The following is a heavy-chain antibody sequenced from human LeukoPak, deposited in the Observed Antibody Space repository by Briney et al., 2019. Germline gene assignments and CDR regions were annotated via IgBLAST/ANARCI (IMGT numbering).Heavy chain of an antibody. J-gene: IGHJ4*02. CDR1: GDSFTSYW. CDR3: ARQYSSSWSNFDY. V-gene: IGHV5-51*01. CDR2: IYPGDSDT. D-gene: IGHD6-13*01. Sequence: GESLKISCKGSGDSFTSYWIGWVRQMPGKGLEWMGIIYPGDSDTRYSPSFQGQVTISADKSISTAYLQWSSLKASGTAMYYCARQYSSSWSNFDYWGQGTLVTVSS.